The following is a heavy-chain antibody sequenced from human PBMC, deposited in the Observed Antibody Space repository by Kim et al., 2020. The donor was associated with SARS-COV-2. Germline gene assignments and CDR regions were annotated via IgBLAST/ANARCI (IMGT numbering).Heavy chain of an antibody. V-gene: IGHV1-46*01. CDR3: VRDLEGFDY. D-gene: IGHD1-1*01. Sequence: ASVKVSCKTSGYGFTSNYLHWVRLAPGQGLEWMGMVYPNDGTTTYAQKFQGRVTMTSDTPTRTGYMELSSLTSEDTAVYYCVRDLEGFDYWGQGTLVTVSS. CDR1: GYGFTSNY. CDR2: VYPNDGTT. J-gene: IGHJ4*02.